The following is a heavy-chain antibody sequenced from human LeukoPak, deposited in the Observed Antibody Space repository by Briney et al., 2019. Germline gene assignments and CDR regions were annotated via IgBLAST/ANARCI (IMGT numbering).Heavy chain of an antibody. J-gene: IGHJ3*01. CDR3: TTDNGDLAFDV. CDR1: GFTVSSNY. Sequence: GGSLRLSCAASGFTVSSNYMTWVRQAPGKGLEWVSTLYSGGSAFYADSVKGRFTISRDTSKNTLFLQMNSLKTEDTGVYYCTTDNGDLAFDVWGQGTMVTVSS. D-gene: IGHD2-8*01. V-gene: IGHV3-53*01. CDR2: LYSGGSA.